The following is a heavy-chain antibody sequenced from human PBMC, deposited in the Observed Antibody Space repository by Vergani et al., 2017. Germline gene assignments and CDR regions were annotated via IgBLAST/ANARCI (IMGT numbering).Heavy chain of an antibody. CDR3: ARGRNLCRYYYYYGMDV. CDR1: GGTFSSYA. V-gene: IGHV1-69*18. J-gene: IGHJ6*02. Sequence: QVQLAQSGAEVKKPGSSVKVSCKASGGTFSSYAISWVRQAPGQGLEWMGRIIPIFGTANYAQKFQGRVTITADASTSTAYMELSRLRSEDTAVYYCARGRNLCRYYYYYGMDVWGQGTSVTVSS. CDR2: IIPIFGTA.